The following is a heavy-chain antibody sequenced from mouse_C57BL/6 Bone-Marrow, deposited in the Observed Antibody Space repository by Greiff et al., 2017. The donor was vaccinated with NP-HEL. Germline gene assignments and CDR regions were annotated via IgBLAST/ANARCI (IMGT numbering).Heavy chain of an antibody. CDR1: GYAFSGSW. CDR3: ARLWSLYWYFDV. D-gene: IGHD1-1*02. Sequence: QVQLQQSGPELVKPGASVKISCKASGYAFSGSWMNWVKQRPGKGLEWIGRIYPGDGDTKYNGKFKGKATLTADKSSSTAYMQLSSLTSEDSAVYLCARLWSLYWYFDVWGTGTTVTVSS. CDR2: IYPGDGDT. J-gene: IGHJ1*03. V-gene: IGHV1-82*01.